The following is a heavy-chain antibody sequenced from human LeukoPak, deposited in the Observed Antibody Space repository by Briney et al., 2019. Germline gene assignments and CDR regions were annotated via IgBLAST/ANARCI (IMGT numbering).Heavy chain of an antibody. D-gene: IGHD4-17*01. CDR2: ISYDGSNK. V-gene: IGHV3-30*01. CDR1: GFTFSSYA. Sequence: GGSLRLSCAASGFTFSSYAMQWVRQAPGKGLEWVAVISYDGSNKYYADSVKGRFTISRDNSKNTLYLQMYSLRAEDTAVYYCARDPHDYGDYGAFDIWGQGTMVTVSS. CDR3: ARDPHDYGDYGAFDI. J-gene: IGHJ3*02.